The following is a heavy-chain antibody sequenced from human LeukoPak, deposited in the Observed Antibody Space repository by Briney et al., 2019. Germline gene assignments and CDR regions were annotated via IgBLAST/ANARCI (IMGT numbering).Heavy chain of an antibody. D-gene: IGHD1-26*01. CDR1: GDSVSNNSAV. J-gene: IGHJ4*02. Sequence: SQTLSLTCAISGDSVSNNSAVWNWIRQSPSRGLEWLGRTYYRSKWYNDYGASVKSRITVNPDTSKNQFSLKLSSVTAADTAVYYCARGSWELLLHDWGQGTLVTVSS. CDR3: ARGSWELLLHD. V-gene: IGHV6-1*01. CDR2: TYYRSKWYN.